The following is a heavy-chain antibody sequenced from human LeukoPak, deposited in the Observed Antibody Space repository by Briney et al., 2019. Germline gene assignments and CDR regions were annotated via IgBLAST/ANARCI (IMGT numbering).Heavy chain of an antibody. D-gene: IGHD3-3*01. J-gene: IGHJ4*02. CDR3: ARDFWSGYDY. CDR2: ISSSGTTI. Sequence: GGSLRLSCAASGFTFSSYSMDWVRQAPGEGLEWVSYISSSGTTIRYADSVKGRFTISRDNAKNSLYLQMNSLKAEDTAVYYCARDFWSGYDYWGQGTLVTVSS. CDR1: GFTFSSYS. V-gene: IGHV3-48*01.